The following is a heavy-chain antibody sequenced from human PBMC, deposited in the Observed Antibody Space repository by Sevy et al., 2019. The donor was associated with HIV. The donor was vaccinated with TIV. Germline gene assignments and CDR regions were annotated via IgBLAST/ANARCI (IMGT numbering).Heavy chain of an antibody. V-gene: IGHV3-30-3*01. D-gene: IGHD6-13*01. CDR3: VRGGWQLVYYGMDV. CDR1: GFTFSSYA. CDR2: ISYDGSNK. Sequence: GGSLRLSCAASGFTFSSYAMHWVRQAPGKGLEWVAVISYDGSNKYYADSVKGRFTISRDNSKNTLYLQMNSLRAEDTAVYYCVRGGWQLVYYGMDVWGQGTTVTVSS. J-gene: IGHJ6*02.